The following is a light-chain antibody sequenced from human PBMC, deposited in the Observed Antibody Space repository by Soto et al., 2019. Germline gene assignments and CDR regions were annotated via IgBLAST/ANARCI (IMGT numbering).Light chain of an antibody. V-gene: IGKV1-5*01. CDR2: DAS. J-gene: IGKJ1*01. Sequence: DIPMTQSPSTLSASVGDRVTITCRASQRISTWLAWYQQNPGKAPKLLIFDASSVNSGVPARPIGSGSGTEVTLTTISLQPHDFATYYCHQYNNYSWTFGQGTKVDIK. CDR1: QRISTW. CDR3: HQYNNYSWT.